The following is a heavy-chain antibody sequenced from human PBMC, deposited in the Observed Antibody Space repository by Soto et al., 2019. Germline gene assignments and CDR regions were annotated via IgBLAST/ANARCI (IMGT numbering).Heavy chain of an antibody. J-gene: IGHJ4*02. CDR1: GYTFAAYY. CDR3: ARDPDYGDYWGYFVDS. V-gene: IGHV1-2*02. CDR2: INPTSGGT. D-gene: IGHD4-17*01. Sequence: QVQLVQSGAEVKKPGASVKVSCKTSGYTFAAYYIHWIRQAPGQGLEWMGWINPTSGGTAYAQNFQDRVTMTRDTSISTAYMELRRLNSDDTAVYYCARDPDYGDYWGYFVDSWGQGPPVTVSS.